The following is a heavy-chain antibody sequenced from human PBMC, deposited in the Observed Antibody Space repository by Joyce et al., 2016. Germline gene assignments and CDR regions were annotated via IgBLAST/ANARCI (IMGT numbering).Heavy chain of an antibody. CDR3: ARDGGFLGELSFFDF. D-gene: IGHD3-16*02. CDR1: GFTFSHSA. J-gene: IGHJ4*02. CDR2: ISFDGSHQ. V-gene: IGHV3-30*14. Sequence: QVQLVESGGGVVQPGTSLELSCAASGFTFSHSAIHWVRQAPGKGLELVATISFDGSHQYYKDSVRGLFSVSRDNSKNTLVLQMNRLTTEDTARYYCARDGGFLGELSFFDFWGQGTLVTVSS.